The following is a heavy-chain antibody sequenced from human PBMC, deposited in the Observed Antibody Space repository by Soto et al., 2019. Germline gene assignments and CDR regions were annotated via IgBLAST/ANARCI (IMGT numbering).Heavy chain of an antibody. CDR3: ARARGALTMVRGVLDY. CDR2: IYYSGST. J-gene: IGHJ4*02. Sequence: SETLSLTCTVSGGSISSGDYYWSWIRQPPGKGLEWIGYIYYSGSTYYNPSLKSRVTISVDTSKNQFSLKLSSVTAADTAVYYCARARGALTMVRGVLDYWGQGTLVTVSS. V-gene: IGHV4-30-4*01. CDR1: GGSISSGDYY. D-gene: IGHD3-10*01.